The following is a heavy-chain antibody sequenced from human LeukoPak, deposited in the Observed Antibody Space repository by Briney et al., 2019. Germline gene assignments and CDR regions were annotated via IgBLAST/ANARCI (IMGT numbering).Heavy chain of an antibody. J-gene: IGHJ4*02. CDR3: AKPKDSSEGYFDY. V-gene: IGHV3-30-3*01. Sequence: GGSLRLSCAASGFTFSNYAMHWVRQAPDKGLEWVAVISYDESNKYYADSVKGRFTISRDNSKNTLYLQMNSLRAEDTAVYYCAKPKDSSEGYFDYWGQGTLVTVSS. CDR2: ISYDESNK. CDR1: GFTFSNYA. D-gene: IGHD6-19*01.